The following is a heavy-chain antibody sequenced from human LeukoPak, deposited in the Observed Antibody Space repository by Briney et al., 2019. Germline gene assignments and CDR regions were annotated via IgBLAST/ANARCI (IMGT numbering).Heavy chain of an antibody. V-gene: IGHV4-59*01. D-gene: IGHD3-10*01. CDR1: GGSISSYY. J-gene: IGHJ5*02. CDR3: ARGAGSGTYYNHIFDP. CDR2: IYYSGNT. Sequence: SETLSLTCTVSGGSISSYYWSWIRQPPGKGLEWIGCIYYSGNTKYNPSLKSRVTISVDPSKSQFSLRLSSVTAADTAVYYCARGAGSGTYYNHIFDPWGQGTLVTVSS.